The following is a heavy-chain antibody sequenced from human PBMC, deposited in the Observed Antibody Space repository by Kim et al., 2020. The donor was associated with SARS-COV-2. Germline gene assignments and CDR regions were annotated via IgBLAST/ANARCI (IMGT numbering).Heavy chain of an antibody. J-gene: IGHJ2*01. CDR2: IYYSGST. V-gene: IGHV4-39*01. D-gene: IGHD6-19*01. CDR3: ARHRPRLEAQGWYFDL. Sequence: SETLSLTCTVSGGSISSSSYYWGWIRQPPGKGLEWIGSIYYSGSTYYNPSLKSRVTISVDTSKNQFSLKLSSVTAADTAVYYCARHRPRLEAQGWYFDLWGRGTLVTVSS. CDR1: GGSISSSSYY.